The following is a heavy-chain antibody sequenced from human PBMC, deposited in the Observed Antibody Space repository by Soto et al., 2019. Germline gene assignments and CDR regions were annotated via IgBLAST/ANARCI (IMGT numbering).Heavy chain of an antibody. V-gene: IGHV4-4*02. D-gene: IGHD7-27*01. CDR3: ARKAWVRFDY. CDR2: VFHTGNT. Sequence: SLTCSVSGDSISGSVWWTWVRQPPGKGLEWIGEVFHTGNTNYNPSLKSRVSVDKSTNEFSLKVTSVTAADTAIYYCARKAWVRFDYWGQGALDTFSS. J-gene: IGHJ4*02. CDR1: GDSISGSVW.